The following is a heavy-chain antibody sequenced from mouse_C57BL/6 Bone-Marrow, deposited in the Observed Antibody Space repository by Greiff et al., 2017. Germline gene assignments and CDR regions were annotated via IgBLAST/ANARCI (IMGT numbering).Heavy chain of an antibody. J-gene: IGHJ2*01. CDR3: ARGGVYGSSLT. D-gene: IGHD1-1*01. Sequence: QVQLQQPGAELVKPGASVKLSCKASGYTFTSYWMHWVKQRPGQGLEWIGMIHPNSGSTNYNEKFKSKATLTVDQSSSTAYMQLSSLASEDFAVFYCARGGVYGSSLTWGQGTTLTVSS. CDR2: IHPNSGST. V-gene: IGHV1-64*01. CDR1: GYTFTSYW.